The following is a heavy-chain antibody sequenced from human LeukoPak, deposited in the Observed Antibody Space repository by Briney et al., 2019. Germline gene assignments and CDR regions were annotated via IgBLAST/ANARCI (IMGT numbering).Heavy chain of an antibody. CDR2: ISGSDGST. J-gene: IGHJ4*02. CDR3: AKVETSGGANCYALDY. Sequence: GGSLRLSCAASGFTFSSYAMTWVRQAPDKGLEWVSAISGSDGSTYYADSVKGGFTISRDDSQNSLYLQMNSLSAEDTAVYYCAKVETSGGANCYALDYWGQGTLVTVSS. D-gene: IGHD2-2*01. CDR1: GFTFSSYA. V-gene: IGHV3-23*01.